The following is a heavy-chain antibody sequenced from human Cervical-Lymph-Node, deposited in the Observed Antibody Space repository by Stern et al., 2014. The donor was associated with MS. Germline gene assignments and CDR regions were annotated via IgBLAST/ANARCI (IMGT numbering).Heavy chain of an antibody. D-gene: IGHD2-15*01. Sequence: VQLVESGAEVKKPGASVKVSCKASGYTFTSYGISWVRQAPGPPPPCPPSISSYNGNTNDAQKLQGRVTMTTDTSTSTAYMELRSLRSDDTAVYYCARGLLGSENAFDIWGQGTMVTVSS. CDR2: ISSYNGNT. V-gene: IGHV1-18*01. CDR1: GYTFTSYG. J-gene: IGHJ3*02. CDR3: ARGLLGSENAFDI.